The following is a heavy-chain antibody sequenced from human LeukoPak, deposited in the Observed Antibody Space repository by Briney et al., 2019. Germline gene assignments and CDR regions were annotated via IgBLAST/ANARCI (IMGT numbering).Heavy chain of an antibody. J-gene: IGHJ6*02. CDR1: GFTFSSYA. Sequence: GGSLRLSCAASGFTFSSYAMHWVRQAPGKGLEYVSAISSNGGSTYYANSVKGRFTISRDNSKNTLYLQMGSLRAEDMAVYYCARWLNGMDVWGQGTTVTVSS. D-gene: IGHD3-10*01. CDR2: ISSNGGST. V-gene: IGHV3-64*01. CDR3: ARWLNGMDV.